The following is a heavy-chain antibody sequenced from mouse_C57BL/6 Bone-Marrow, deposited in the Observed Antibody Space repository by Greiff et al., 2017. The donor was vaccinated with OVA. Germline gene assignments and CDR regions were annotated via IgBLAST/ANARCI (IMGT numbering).Heavy chain of an antibody. V-gene: IGHV3-6*01. J-gene: IGHJ2*01. CDR1: GYSITSGYY. D-gene: IGHD2-5*01. CDR2: ISYDGSN. Sequence: EVKLQESGPGLVKPSQSLSLTCSVTGYSITSGYYWNWIRQFPGNKLEWMGYISYDGSNNYNPSLKNRISITRDTSKNQFFLKLNSVTTEDTATYYCANAYYSNPFDYWGQGTTLTVSS. CDR3: ANAYYSNPFDY.